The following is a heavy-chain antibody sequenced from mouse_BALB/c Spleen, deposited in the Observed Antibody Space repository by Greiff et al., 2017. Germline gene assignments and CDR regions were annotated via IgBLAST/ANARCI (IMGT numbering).Heavy chain of an antibody. Sequence: EVKLVESGGGLVKPGGSLKLSCAASGFSFRDYYMYWVRQTPEKRLEWVATISDGGSYTYYPDSVKGRFTISSDNAKNNLYLQMSSLKSEDTAMYYCAREYGNPRFSYAMDYWGQGTSVTVSS. V-gene: IGHV5-4*02. D-gene: IGHD2-10*02. CDR3: AREYGNPRFSYAMDY. CDR1: GFSFRDYY. J-gene: IGHJ4*01. CDR2: ISDGGSYT.